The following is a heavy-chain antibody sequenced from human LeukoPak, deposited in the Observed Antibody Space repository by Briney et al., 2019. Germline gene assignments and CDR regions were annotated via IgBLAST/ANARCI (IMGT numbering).Heavy chain of an antibody. V-gene: IGHV3-23*01. Sequence: GGTLRLSCAASGFTFSSYGMSWVRQAPGKGLEWVSAISGSGDSTYYADSVKGRFTISRDNSKNTLYLQMNSLRAEDTAVYYCARLRGYSYGYFDYWGQGTLVTVSS. CDR3: ARLRGYSYGYFDY. CDR2: ISGSGDST. CDR1: GFTFSSYG. J-gene: IGHJ4*02. D-gene: IGHD5-18*01.